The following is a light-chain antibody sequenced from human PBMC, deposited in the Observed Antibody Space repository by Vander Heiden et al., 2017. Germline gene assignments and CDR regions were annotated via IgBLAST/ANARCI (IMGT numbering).Light chain of an antibody. Sequence: SYELTQSPSVSVSPGQTARITCSGDSLPKEYAYWYQQKPGQAPVLVIYKDSERPSGIPERFSDSSSGTTVTLTISGVQAEDEADYYCQSADSSGTYWVFGGGTKLTVL. CDR1: SLPKEY. V-gene: IGLV3-25*03. CDR2: KDS. J-gene: IGLJ3*02. CDR3: QSADSSGTYWV.